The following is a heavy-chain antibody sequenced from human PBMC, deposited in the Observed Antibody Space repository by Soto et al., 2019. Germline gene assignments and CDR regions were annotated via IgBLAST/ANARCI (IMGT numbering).Heavy chain of an antibody. V-gene: IGHV3-74*01. J-gene: IGHJ6*02. CDR2: INSDGSST. D-gene: IGHD2-15*01. Sequence: GGSLRLSCAASGFTFSSYWMHWVRQAPRKGLVWVSRINSDGSSTSYADSVKGRFTISRDNAKNTLYLQMNSLRAEDTAVYYCARQGGYYYYYGMDVWGQGTTVTVSS. CDR1: GFTFSSYW. CDR3: ARQGGYYYYYGMDV.